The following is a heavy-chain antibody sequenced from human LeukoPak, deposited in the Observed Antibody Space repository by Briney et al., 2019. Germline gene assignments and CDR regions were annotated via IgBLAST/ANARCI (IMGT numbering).Heavy chain of an antibody. CDR2: INPNSGGT. CDR1: GYTFTGYY. J-gene: IGHJ5*02. CDR3: ARDIVVVPAGYNWFDP. Sequence: ASVKVSCKASGYTFTGYYMHWVRQAPGQGLEWMGWINPNSGGTNYAQKFQGRVTVTRDTAISTAYMELSRLMSDDTAVYYCARDIVVVPAGYNWFDPWGQGTLVTVSS. V-gene: IGHV1-2*02. D-gene: IGHD2-2*01.